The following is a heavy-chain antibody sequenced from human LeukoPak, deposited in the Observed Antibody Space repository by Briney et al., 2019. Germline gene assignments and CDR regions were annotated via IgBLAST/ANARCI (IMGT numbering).Heavy chain of an antibody. CDR2: INTDGTRT. V-gene: IGHV3-74*01. Sequence: GGSLRLSCAASGFTFNVHWMHWVSQVPEKGLVWVSRINTDGTRTDYADSVKGRFTIFRDNAKNTLYLQMNILRAEDTTVYFCGRDLNWNLIVYWGQGSLVTVSS. J-gene: IGHJ4*02. CDR1: GFTFNVHW. CDR3: GRDLNWNLIVY. D-gene: IGHD1-20*01.